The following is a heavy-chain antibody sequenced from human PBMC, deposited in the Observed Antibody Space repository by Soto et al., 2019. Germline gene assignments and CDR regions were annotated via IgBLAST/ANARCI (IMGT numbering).Heavy chain of an antibody. CDR1: GFSFSSFW. CDR2: IHSDGSST. Sequence: EVQLVESGGGLVQPGGSLRLSCAASGFSFSSFWMHWVHQAPGKGLVWVSRIHSDGSSTSYADSVKGRFTISRDNAKNTLYLQMNSLRAEDTGVYYCARDRRSRNSGWYYFDYWGQGTLVTVSS. CDR3: ARDRRSRNSGWYYFDY. D-gene: IGHD6-19*01. V-gene: IGHV3-74*01. J-gene: IGHJ4*02.